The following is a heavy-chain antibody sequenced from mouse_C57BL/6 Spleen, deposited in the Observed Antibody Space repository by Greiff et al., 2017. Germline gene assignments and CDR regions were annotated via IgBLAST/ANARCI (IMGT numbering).Heavy chain of an antibody. CDR2: IDPETGGT. V-gene: IGHV1-15*01. J-gene: IGHJ2*02. Sequence: VQLQQSGAELVRPGASVTLSCKASGYTFTDYEMHWVKQTPVHGLEWIGVIDPETGGTDYNQKFKGKAILTADKSSSTAYMELRSLTSEDSAVYYCASGGQGSFDYWGQGTSVTVSS. CDR3: ASGGQGSFDY. CDR1: GYTFTDYE.